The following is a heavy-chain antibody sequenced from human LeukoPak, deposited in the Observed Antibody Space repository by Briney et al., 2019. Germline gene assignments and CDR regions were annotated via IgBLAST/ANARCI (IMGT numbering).Heavy chain of an antibody. V-gene: IGHV4-4*07. CDR3: ARHFASSSYSNNWFDP. J-gene: IGHJ5*02. Sequence: SETLSLTCTLSGGSISSYYWSWIRQPAGKGLEWIGRIYTSGSTNYNPSLKSRVTMSVDTSKNQFSLKLSSVTAADTAVYYCARHFASSSYSNNWFDPWGQGTLVTVSS. CDR2: IYTSGST. CDR1: GGSISSYY. D-gene: IGHD6-6*01.